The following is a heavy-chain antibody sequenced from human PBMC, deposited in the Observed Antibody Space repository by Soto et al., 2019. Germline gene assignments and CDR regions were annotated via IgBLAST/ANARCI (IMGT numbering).Heavy chain of an antibody. V-gene: IGHV3-30*18. Sequence: QAQLVESGGGVVQPGKSLRLSCAASGFMFSNYGMHWVRRAPGKGLDWVAVISYDGSNKYHADFAKGRFTISRDNSKNTLYLQMTSLRPEDTAVYYCAKDPNFDILTAYYGMDVWGQGTTVTVSS. CDR1: GFMFSNYG. CDR2: ISYDGSNK. J-gene: IGHJ6*02. CDR3: AKDPNFDILTAYYGMDV. D-gene: IGHD3-9*01.